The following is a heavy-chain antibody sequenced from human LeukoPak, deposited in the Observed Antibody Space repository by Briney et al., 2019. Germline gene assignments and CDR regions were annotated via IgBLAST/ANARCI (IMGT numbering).Heavy chain of an antibody. CDR2: INPNSGGT. Sequence: ASVKVSCKASGYTFTGYYMHWVRQAPGQGLEWMGWINPNSGGTNYAQKFQGRVTMNRDTSISTAYMELSRLRSDDTAVYYCARADLYYDFWSGYFRPFDYWGQGTLVTVSS. CDR1: GYTFTGYY. D-gene: IGHD3-3*01. J-gene: IGHJ4*02. CDR3: ARADLYYDFWSGYFRPFDY. V-gene: IGHV1-2*02.